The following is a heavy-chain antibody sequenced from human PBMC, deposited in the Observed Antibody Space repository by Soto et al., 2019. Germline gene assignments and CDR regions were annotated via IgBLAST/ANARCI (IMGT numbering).Heavy chain of an antibody. D-gene: IGHD1-1*01. Sequence: GGSLRLSCAASGFTFSSYWMSWVRQAPGKGLEWVANIKQDGSEKYYVDSVKGRFTISRDNAKNSLYLQMNSLRAEDTAVYYCARVTVQLEAGYYYYYYYMDVWGKGTTVTVSS. V-gene: IGHV3-7*04. J-gene: IGHJ6*03. CDR3: ARVTVQLEAGYYYYYYYMDV. CDR2: IKQDGSEK. CDR1: GFTFSSYW.